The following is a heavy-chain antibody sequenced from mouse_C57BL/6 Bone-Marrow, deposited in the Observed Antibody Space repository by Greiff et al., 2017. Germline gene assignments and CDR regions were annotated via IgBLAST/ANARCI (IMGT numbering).Heavy chain of an antibody. V-gene: IGHV5-17*01. J-gene: IGHJ4*01. CDR1: GFTFSDYG. CDR3: GSGCDSNFLYAMDY. CDR2: ISRGSSTI. Sequence: EVMLVESGGGLVKPGASLKLSCAASGFTFSDYGMHWVRQAPEKGLEWVAYISRGSSTIYYADTVKGRFTITRDNANDTPFLQLHSLSSEDTAMYYCGSGCDSNFLYAMDYGGQGTAVTVSA. D-gene: IGHD2-5*01.